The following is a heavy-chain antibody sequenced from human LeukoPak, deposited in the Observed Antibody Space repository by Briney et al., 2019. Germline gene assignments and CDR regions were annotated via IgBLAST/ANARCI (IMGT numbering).Heavy chain of an antibody. CDR1: GGSISSYY. CDR3: ARDMSLLWFGSYYYYGMDV. V-gene: IGHV4-59*01. Sequence: SETLSLTCTVSGGSISSYYWSWIRQPPGKGLEWIGYIYYSGSTNYNPSLKSRVTISVDTSKNQFSLKLSSVTAADTAVYYCARDMSLLWFGSYYYYGMDVWGQGTTVTVSS. D-gene: IGHD3-10*01. CDR2: IYYSGST. J-gene: IGHJ6*02.